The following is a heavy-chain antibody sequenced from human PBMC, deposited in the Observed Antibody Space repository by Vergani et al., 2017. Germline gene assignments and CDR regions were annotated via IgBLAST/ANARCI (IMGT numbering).Heavy chain of an antibody. V-gene: IGHV5-51*01. CDR1: GYSFTNYW. J-gene: IGHJ4*02. CDR3: ARLYGRDSSGSKYFDY. D-gene: IGHD3-22*01. Sequence: VQRVQSGAEVKKPGESLKISCQLSGYSFTNYWIGWVRQMPGKGLEWMGIIHPADSDTRYSPSFQGQVTISVDKSISTAYLQRSSLRASDSAMYYCARLYGRDSSGSKYFDYWGQGTLVTVSS. CDR2: IHPADSDT.